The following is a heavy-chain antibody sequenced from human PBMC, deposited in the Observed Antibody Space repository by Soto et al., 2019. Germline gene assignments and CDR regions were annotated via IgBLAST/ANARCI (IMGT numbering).Heavy chain of an antibody. CDR3: ARDGGHYYDSSGYYDVGYFDY. CDR2: IYYSGST. Sequence: SETLSLTCTVSGGSISSGDYYWSWIRQPPGKGLEWIGYIYYSGSTYYNPSLKSRVTISVDTSKNQFSLKLSSVTAADTAVYYCARDGGHYYDSSGYYDVGYFDYWGQGTLVTV. D-gene: IGHD3-22*01. J-gene: IGHJ4*02. CDR1: GGSISSGDYY. V-gene: IGHV4-30-4*01.